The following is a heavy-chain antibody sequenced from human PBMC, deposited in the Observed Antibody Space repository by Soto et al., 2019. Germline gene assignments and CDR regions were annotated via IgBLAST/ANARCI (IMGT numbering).Heavy chain of an antibody. CDR2: IDTDGNSI. CDR3: ARNSPGVYALWVDV. D-gene: IGHD2-8*01. J-gene: IGHJ6*02. CDR1: GFTFSNYW. V-gene: IGHV3-74*01. Sequence: EVQLVESGGGLVEPGGSLRLSCAASGFTFSNYWMHWVRQAPGRGLVWVARIDTDGNSINYADFVGGRLRISRDNAKNTLYLQMNSLRAEDTAVYYCARNSPGVYALWVDVWGQGTTVTVS.